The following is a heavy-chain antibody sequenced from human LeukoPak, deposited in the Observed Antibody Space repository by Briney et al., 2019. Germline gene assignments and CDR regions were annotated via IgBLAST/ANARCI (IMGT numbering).Heavy chain of an antibody. CDR3: ASSSFHRGSGSYPGVPAPYYYYMDV. Sequence: GASVKVSCKASGGTFSSYAISWVRQAPGQGLEWMGGIIPIFGTANYAQKFQGRVTITTDESTSTAYMELSSLRSEDTAVYYCASSSFHRGSGSYPGVPAPYYYYMDVWGKGTTVTVSS. J-gene: IGHJ6*03. CDR1: GGTFSSYA. V-gene: IGHV1-69*05. CDR2: IIPIFGTA. D-gene: IGHD1-26*01.